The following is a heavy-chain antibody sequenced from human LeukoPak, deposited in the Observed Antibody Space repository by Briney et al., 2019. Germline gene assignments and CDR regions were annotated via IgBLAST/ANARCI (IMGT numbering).Heavy chain of an antibody. CDR2: IYPDDSNT. CDR1: GYNFPIYW. D-gene: IGHD6-19*01. CDR3: ARRQSSGWDAFDI. J-gene: IGHJ3*02. V-gene: IGHV5-51*01. Sequence: GESLKISCQGSGYNFPIYWIGWVRQMPGQGLEWMGIIYPDDSNTIYGPSFQGQVTISADKSISTAYLQWSSLKASDTAMYYCARRQSSGWDAFDIWGQGTMVTVSS.